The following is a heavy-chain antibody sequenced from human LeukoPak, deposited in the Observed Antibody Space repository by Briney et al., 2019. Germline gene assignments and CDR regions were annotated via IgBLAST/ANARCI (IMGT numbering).Heavy chain of an antibody. J-gene: IGHJ4*02. V-gene: IGHV2-5*01. D-gene: IGHD4-17*01. Sequence: SGPTLVNPTQTLTLTCSFSGFSLTTNVVGVGRIRQPPGKALEWLVLIYGNDDKRYSASLRSRLTITKDSSKNQVVLTMTNMGPVDTATYYCVHDVPGDYGFDFWGQGTLVTVSS. CDR2: IYGNDDK. CDR3: VHDVPGDYGFDF. CDR1: GFSLTTNVVG.